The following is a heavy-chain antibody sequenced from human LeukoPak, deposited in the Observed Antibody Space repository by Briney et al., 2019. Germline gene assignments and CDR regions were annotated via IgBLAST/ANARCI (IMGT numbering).Heavy chain of an antibody. CDR1: GGSISSGSYY. CDR2: IYTSGST. J-gene: IGHJ4*02. Sequence: PSETLSLTCTVSGGSISSGSYYWSWIRQPAGKGLEWIGRIYTSGSTNYNPSLKSRVAISVDTSKNQFSLKLSSVTAADTAVYYCAREGPTFDYWGQGTLVTVSS. CDR3: AREGPTFDY. V-gene: IGHV4-61*02.